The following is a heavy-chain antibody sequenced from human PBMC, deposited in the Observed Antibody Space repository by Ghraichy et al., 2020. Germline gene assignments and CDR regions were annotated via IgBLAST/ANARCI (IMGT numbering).Heavy chain of an antibody. CDR2: ISGNSRYI. J-gene: IGHJ3*02. V-gene: IGHV3-21*01. CDR1: GFTFSTYT. Sequence: GGSLRLSCAASGFTFSTYTLNWVRQAPGKGLDWVASISGNSRYIYYADSVKGRFTISRDNAKNSLYLQMNSLRADDTAVYYCVRVHVAGPVAGLDAFDIWGQGTMVTVAS. CDR3: VRVHVAGPVAGLDAFDI. D-gene: IGHD6-19*01.